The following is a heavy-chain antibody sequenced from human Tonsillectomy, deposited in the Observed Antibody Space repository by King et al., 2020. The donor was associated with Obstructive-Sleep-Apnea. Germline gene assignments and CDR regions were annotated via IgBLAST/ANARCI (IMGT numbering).Heavy chain of an antibody. V-gene: IGHV3-23*04. D-gene: IGHD6-19*01. CDR2: ISGSGGST. J-gene: IGHJ4*02. Sequence: VQLVESGGGLVQPGGSLRLSCAASGFTFSTYAMSWVRQAPGKGLEWVSVISGSGGSTYHADSVKGRFTISRDNSKNTRYLQMNSLRAEDTAVYYCAKDRGWYRLPFDYWGQGTLVTVSS. CDR1: GFTFSTYA. CDR3: AKDRGWYRLPFDY.